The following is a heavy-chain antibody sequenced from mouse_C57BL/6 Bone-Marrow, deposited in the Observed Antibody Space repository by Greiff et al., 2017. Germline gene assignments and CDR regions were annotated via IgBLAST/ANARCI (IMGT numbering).Heavy chain of an antibody. CDR3: ATPLFDY. J-gene: IGHJ2*01. CDR2: IWSGGST. CDR1: GFSLTSYG. Sequence: QVQLQQSGPGLVQPSQSLSITCTVSGFSLTSYGVHWVRQSPGKGLEWLGVIWSGGSTDYNAAFISRLSISKDNSKSQVFFKMNSLQADDTAIYYCATPLFDYWGQGTTLTGSS. V-gene: IGHV2-2*01.